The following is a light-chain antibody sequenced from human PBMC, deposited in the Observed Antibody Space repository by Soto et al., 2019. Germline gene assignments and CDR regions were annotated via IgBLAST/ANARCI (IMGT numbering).Light chain of an antibody. J-gene: IGKJ5*01. CDR2: DAS. CDR1: QTVSSY. Sequence: TELTQSQPTPPQSPRAKETTSCMASQTVSSYLLRCQQKRGQAPRLLIYDASNRATGIPARFSGSGSGTDFTLTISSREPEAFAVYNCQQRMNWPLTFGQGTRLE. CDR3: QQRMNWPLT. V-gene: IGKV3-11*01.